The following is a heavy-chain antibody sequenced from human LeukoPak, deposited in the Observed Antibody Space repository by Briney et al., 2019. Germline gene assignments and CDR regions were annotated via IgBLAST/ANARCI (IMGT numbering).Heavy chain of an antibody. D-gene: IGHD3-22*01. V-gene: IGHV1-18*01. Sequence: ASVKVSCKASGYTFTSYGISWVRQAPGQGLEWMGWISAYNGNTNYAQKLQGRVTMTTDTSTSTAYMELRSLRSDDTAVYYCARSTLYYYDSSGYIYWGQGTLVTASS. CDR1: GYTFTSYG. CDR3: ARSTLYYYDSSGYIY. J-gene: IGHJ4*02. CDR2: ISAYNGNT.